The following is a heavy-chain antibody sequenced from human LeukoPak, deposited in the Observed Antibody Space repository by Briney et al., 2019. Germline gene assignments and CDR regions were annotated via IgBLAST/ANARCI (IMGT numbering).Heavy chain of an antibody. V-gene: IGHV4-34*01. CDR1: GGSFSGYY. Sequence: PSETLSLTCAVYGGSFSGYYWSWIRQPPGKGLEWIGEINHSGSTNYNPSLKSRVTISVDTSKNQFSLKLSSVTAADTAVYYCARARGWEDYWGQGTLVTVSS. CDR3: ARARGWEDY. D-gene: IGHD1-26*01. J-gene: IGHJ4*02. CDR2: INHSGST.